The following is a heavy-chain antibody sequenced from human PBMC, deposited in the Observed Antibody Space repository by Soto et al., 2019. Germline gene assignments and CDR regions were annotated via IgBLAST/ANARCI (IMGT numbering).Heavy chain of an antibody. CDR3: ARGSGIVALPGELEDVKYDY. Sequence: QVQLQLWGAGLVKPSVTLSLSCAVYGQSFSGPSWAWIRQPPGMGLGWIGVINESGSTYYNPSLKSRVTLSTDSSKNQFALSLSSVSAADTAAYVCARGSGIVALPGELEDVKYDYWGQGTLVNVSS. D-gene: IGHD1-1*01. CDR1: GQSFSGPS. V-gene: IGHV4-34*01. CDR2: INESGST. J-gene: IGHJ4*02.